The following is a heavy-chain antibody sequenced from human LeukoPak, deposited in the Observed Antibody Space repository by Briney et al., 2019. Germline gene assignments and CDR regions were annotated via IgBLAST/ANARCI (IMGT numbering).Heavy chain of an antibody. CDR3: AKRVGDDYVWGSYRFYFDY. Sequence: PGGSLRPSCAASGFTFSSYAMSWVRQAPGKGLEWVSAISGSGGSTYYADSVKGRFTISRDNSKNTLYLQMNSLRAEDTAVYSCAKRVGDDYVWGSYRFYFDYWGQGTLVTVSS. J-gene: IGHJ4*02. CDR2: ISGSGGST. CDR1: GFTFSSYA. V-gene: IGHV3-23*01. D-gene: IGHD3-16*02.